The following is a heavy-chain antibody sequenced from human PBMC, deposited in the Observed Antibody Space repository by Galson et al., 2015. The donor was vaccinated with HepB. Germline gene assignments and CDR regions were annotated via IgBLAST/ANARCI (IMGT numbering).Heavy chain of an antibody. J-gene: IGHJ4*02. V-gene: IGHV3-33*01. CDR1: GFTFCDYG. CDR2: IWYDGSNK. Sequence: LRLSCAASGFTFCDYGMHWVRQAPGKGLEWLAVIWYDGSNKYYADSLKGRLTISRDNSKNTLYLQLTSLRAEDTAVYYCAREGMTAVTNFDYWGQGTLVTVSS. CDR3: AREGMTAVTNFDY. D-gene: IGHD4-17*01.